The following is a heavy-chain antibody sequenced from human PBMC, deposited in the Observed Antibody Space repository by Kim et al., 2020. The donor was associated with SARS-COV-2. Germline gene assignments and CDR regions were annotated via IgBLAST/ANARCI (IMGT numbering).Heavy chain of an antibody. J-gene: IGHJ3*02. D-gene: IGHD5-12*01. CDR3: ARVTAGYNSLDAFDI. V-gene: IGHV3-30*07. Sequence: DSVKGRFTISRDNSKNTLYLQMNSLRAEDTAVYYCARVTAGYNSLDAFDIWGQGTMVTVSS.